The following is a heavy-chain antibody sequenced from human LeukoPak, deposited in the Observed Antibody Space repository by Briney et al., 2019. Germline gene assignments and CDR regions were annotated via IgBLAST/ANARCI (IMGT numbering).Heavy chain of an antibody. CDR3: ARVDHSSGWLFEGAWYFDY. J-gene: IGHJ4*02. CDR2: INSDGSST. V-gene: IGHV3-74*01. CDR1: GFTFSSYW. Sequence: GGSLRLSCAASGFTFSSYWMHWVRQAPGTELVGVSRINSDGSSTSYADSVKGRFTISRHNAKNPLYLQMNSLRAEDTAVYYCARVDHSSGWLFEGAWYFDYWGQGTLVTVSS. D-gene: IGHD6-19*01.